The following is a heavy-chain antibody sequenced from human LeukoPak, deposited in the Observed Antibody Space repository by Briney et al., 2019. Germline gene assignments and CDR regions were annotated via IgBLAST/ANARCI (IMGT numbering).Heavy chain of an antibody. D-gene: IGHD6-13*01. CDR3: ARAKTPYSSSWYFDY. CDR1: GFTFSSYG. CDR2: IWYDGSNK. Sequence: GRSLRLSCAASGFTFSSYGMHWVRQPPGKGLEWVAVIWYDGSNKYYADSVKGRFTISRDNSKNTLYLQMNSLRAEDTAVYYCARAKTPYSSSWYFDYWGQGTLVTVSS. J-gene: IGHJ4*02. V-gene: IGHV3-33*01.